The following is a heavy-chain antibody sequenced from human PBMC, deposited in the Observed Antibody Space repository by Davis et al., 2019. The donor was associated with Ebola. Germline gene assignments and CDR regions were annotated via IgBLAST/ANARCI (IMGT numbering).Heavy chain of an antibody. CDR2: ISSSSSYI. D-gene: IGHD5-12*01. V-gene: IGHV3-21*01. CDR3: ARDRGGYDYYYYGMDV. Sequence: GESLKISCAVSGFTVSSNYMNWVRQPPGKGLEWVSSISSSSSYIYYADSVKGRFTISRDNAKNSLYLQMNSLRAEDTAVYYCARDRGGYDYYYYGMDVWGQGTTVTVSS. J-gene: IGHJ6*02. CDR1: GFTVSSNY.